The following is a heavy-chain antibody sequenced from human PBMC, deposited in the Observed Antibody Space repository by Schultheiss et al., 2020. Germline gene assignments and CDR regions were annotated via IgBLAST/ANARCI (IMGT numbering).Heavy chain of an antibody. V-gene: IGHV3-66*01. CDR2: ISGSGGST. CDR3: ARMDGATIDY. Sequence: GGSLRLSCAASGFTVSSNYMSWVRQAPGKGLEWVSAISGSGGSTYYADSVKGRFTISRDNSKNTLYLQMSSLRAEDTAVYYCARMDGATIDYWGQGTLVTVSS. D-gene: IGHD1-26*01. J-gene: IGHJ4*02. CDR1: GFTVSSNY.